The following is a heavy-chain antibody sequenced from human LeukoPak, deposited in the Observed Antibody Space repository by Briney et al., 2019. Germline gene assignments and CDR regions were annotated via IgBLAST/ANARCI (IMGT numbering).Heavy chain of an antibody. CDR2: ISAYNGNT. CDR3: ARGGRWESHTDS. D-gene: IGHD1-26*01. CDR1: GYTFTDYG. J-gene: IGHJ5*01. V-gene: IGHV1-18*01. Sequence: ASVKVSCKASGYTFTDYGITWVRQTPTQGLQWMGWISAYNGNTNYAQDIQGRATMTTDTSTTTAYMELRNLRSDDTAVYYCARGGRWESHTDSWGQGTLVTVSS.